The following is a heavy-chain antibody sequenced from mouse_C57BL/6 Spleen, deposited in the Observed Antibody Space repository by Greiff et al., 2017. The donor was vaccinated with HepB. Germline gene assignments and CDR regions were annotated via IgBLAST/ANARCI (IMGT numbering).Heavy chain of an antibody. Sequence: QVQLQQPGAELVRPGSSVKLSCKASGYTFTSYWMHWVKQRPIQGLEWIGNIDPSDSETHYNQKFKDKATLTVDKSSSTAYMQLSSLTSEDSAVYYCARRGDGSRFGDWGQGTTLTVSS. CDR3: ARRGDGSRFGD. D-gene: IGHD2-3*01. CDR1: GYTFTSYW. J-gene: IGHJ2*01. CDR2: IDPSDSET. V-gene: IGHV1-52*01.